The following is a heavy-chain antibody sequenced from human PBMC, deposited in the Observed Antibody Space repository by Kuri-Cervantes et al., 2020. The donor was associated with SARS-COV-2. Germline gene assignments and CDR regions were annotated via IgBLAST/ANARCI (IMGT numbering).Heavy chain of an antibody. CDR3: ARDLSFGLGTATVVTLDY. V-gene: IGHV3-23*01. CDR1: GFTFSSYA. Sequence: GESLKISCAASGFTFSSYATSWVRQAPGKGLEWVSAISGIGGSTYYADSVKGRFTISRDNSKNTLYLQMNSLRAEDTAVYYCARDLSFGLGTATVVTLDYWGQGTLVTVSS. CDR2: ISGIGGST. J-gene: IGHJ4*02. D-gene: IGHD4-23*01.